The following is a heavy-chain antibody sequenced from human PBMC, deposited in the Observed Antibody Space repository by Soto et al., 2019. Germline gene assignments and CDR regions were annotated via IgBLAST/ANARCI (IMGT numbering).Heavy chain of an antibody. CDR1: GGSISSGGYY. CDR2: TYNSANT. V-gene: IGHV4-31*03. CDR3: ARLSSSGWPIDS. J-gene: IGHJ4*02. D-gene: IGHD6-19*01. Sequence: QVQLQESGPGLIKGSQTLTLTCTVSGGSISSGGYYWGWIRQHPGKGLEWIGYTYNSANTYQSRSLNSRVSISADTTKNQCSLSLSSVTAADTAMYYCARLSSSGWPIDSWGQGTLVTVSS.